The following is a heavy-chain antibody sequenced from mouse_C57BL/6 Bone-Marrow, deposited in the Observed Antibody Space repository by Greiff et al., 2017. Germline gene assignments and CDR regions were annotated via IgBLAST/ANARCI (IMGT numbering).Heavy chain of an antibody. Sequence: QVQLKESGAELARPGASVKLSCKASGYTFTSYGISWVKQRTGQGLEWIGEIYPRSGNTYYNEKFKGKATLTADKSSSTAYRELRSLTSEDSAVYVCARISIDLRWLRGSFYWGQGTLVTVSA. D-gene: IGHD2-2*01. V-gene: IGHV1-81*01. CDR1: GYTFTSYG. CDR3: ARISIDLRWLRGSFY. J-gene: IGHJ3*01. CDR2: IYPRSGNT.